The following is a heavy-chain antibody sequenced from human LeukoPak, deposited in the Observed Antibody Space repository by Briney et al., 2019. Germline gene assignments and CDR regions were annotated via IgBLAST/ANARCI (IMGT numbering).Heavy chain of an antibody. V-gene: IGHV4-59*08. Sequence: SETLSLTCTVSGGSISSYYWSWIRQPPGKGLEWIGYIYYSGSTNYNPSLKSRVTISVDTSKNQFSLKLSSVAAADTAAYYCARLLNDYGDYGHENWFDPWGQGTLVTVSS. CDR3: ARLLNDYGDYGHENWFDP. J-gene: IGHJ5*02. CDR1: GGSISSYY. D-gene: IGHD4-17*01. CDR2: IYYSGST.